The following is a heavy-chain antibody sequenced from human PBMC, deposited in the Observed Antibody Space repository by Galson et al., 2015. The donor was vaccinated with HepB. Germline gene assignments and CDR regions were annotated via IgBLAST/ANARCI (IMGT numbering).Heavy chain of an antibody. CDR2: ISLSSSTI. V-gene: IGHV3-48*04. J-gene: IGHJ4*02. CDR1: GFPFSSYS. Sequence: SLRLSCAASGFPFSSYSMNWVRQAPGKGLEWISYISLSSSTIHYADSVRGRFTISRDNDKNSVYLQMNNLTAEDTAVYYCARVSGLDYWGEGTQVTVSS. CDR3: ARVSGLDY.